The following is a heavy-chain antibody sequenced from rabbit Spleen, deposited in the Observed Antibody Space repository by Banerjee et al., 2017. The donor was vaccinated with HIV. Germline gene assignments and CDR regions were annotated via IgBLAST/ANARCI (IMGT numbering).Heavy chain of an antibody. J-gene: IGHJ6*01. Sequence: QSLEESGGDLVKPGASLTLTCTASGFSLSGSDYMCWVRQAPGKGLEWISCIAGSGSGFTYSATWAKGRFTCSKTSSTTVTLQMTSLTVADTATYFCARAGYAGYGYANFRDYYGMDLWGPGTLVTVS. CDR1: GFSLSGSDY. CDR2: IAGSGSGFT. CDR3: ARAGYAGYGYANFRDYYGMDL. D-gene: IGHD6-1*01. V-gene: IGHV1S40*01.